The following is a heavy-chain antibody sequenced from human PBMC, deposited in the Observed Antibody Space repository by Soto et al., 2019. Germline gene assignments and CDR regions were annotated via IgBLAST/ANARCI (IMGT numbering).Heavy chain of an antibody. D-gene: IGHD2-8*01. CDR2: ISYDGSNK. CDR1: GFNFRRYG. J-gene: IGHJ5*02. CDR3: AKDSVEGGDIVVMVYASNWFDP. Sequence: PGGSLRLSCAASGFNFRRYGMHWVRQAPGKGLEWVAVISYDGSNKYYADSVKGRFTISRDDSKNTLNLQMNSLRSEDTAMYYCAKDSVEGGDIVVMVYASNWFDPWGQGTLVTVSS. V-gene: IGHV3-30*18.